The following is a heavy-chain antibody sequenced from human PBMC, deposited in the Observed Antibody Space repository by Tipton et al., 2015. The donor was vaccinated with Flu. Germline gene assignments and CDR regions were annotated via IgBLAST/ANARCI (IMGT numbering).Heavy chain of an antibody. Sequence: TLSLTCTVSGGSISDDYWSWIRQAPGKGLEWLGYVHYSENTNYNPSLKSRVTISLDTSKNQFSLKLNSVTAADTAVYFCAREVAAVVYWYFDIWGRGTLVTVAS. J-gene: IGHJ2*01. CDR2: VHYSENT. V-gene: IGHV4-59*12. CDR3: AREVAAVVYWYFDI. CDR1: GGSISDDY. D-gene: IGHD6-13*01.